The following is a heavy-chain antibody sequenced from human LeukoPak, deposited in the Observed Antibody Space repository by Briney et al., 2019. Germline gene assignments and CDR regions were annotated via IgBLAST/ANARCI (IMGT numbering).Heavy chain of an antibody. CDR3: EVVVPGGAFDI. J-gene: IGHJ3*02. CDR1: GFTFSSYE. Sequence: GGSLRLSCAASGFTFSSYEMNWVRQAPGKGLEWVSYISSSGSTIYYADSVKGRFTISRDNAKNSLYLQMNSLRAEDTAVYYCEVVVPGGAFDIWGQGTMVTVSS. CDR2: ISSSGSTI. V-gene: IGHV3-48*03. D-gene: IGHD2-15*01.